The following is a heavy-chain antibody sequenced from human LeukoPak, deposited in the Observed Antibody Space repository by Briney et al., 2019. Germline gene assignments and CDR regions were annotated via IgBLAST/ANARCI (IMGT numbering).Heavy chain of an antibody. CDR1: GFTFSSYG. D-gene: IGHD6-19*01. CDR3: AKTGLAFEYFQH. CDR2: ISGSGGST. Sequence: PGGSLRLSCATSGFTFSSYGFHWVRQAPGKGLEWVSAISGSGGSTYYADSVKGRFTISRDNSKNTLYLQMNSLRAEDTAVYYCAKTGLAFEYFQHWGQGTLVTVSS. J-gene: IGHJ1*01. V-gene: IGHV3-23*01.